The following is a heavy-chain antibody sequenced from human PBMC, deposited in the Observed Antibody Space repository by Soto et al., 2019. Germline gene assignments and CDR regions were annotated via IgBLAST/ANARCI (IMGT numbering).Heavy chain of an antibody. V-gene: IGHV3-74*01. CDR1: VFTFSSDW. CDR2: INKDGSYK. D-gene: IGHD1-1*01. CDR3: ARGGLEPFDY. Sequence: GSLRLSGATSVFTFSSDWMHWVRQAPGKGLVWVSRINKDGSYKNYADFVEGRFTISRDDAKSELYLQMDRLRAEDTAVYYCARGGLEPFDYLGQGALVTVSS. J-gene: IGHJ4*02.